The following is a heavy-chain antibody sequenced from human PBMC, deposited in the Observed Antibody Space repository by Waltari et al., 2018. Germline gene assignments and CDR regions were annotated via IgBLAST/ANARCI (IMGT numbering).Heavy chain of an antibody. D-gene: IGHD6-13*01. CDR1: GFTFRSYA. J-gene: IGHJ4*02. CDR3: ARGYSSSWYLGYFDY. V-gene: IGHV3-23*04. CDR2: ISGRGGST. Sequence: EVQLVESGGGLVQPGGSLRLSCAASGFTFRSYAMSWVRQAPGKGLEWVAAISGRGGSTNYADAVKGRFTISRDNSKNTLYLQMNSLRAEDTAVYYCARGYSSSWYLGYFDYWGQGTLVTVSS.